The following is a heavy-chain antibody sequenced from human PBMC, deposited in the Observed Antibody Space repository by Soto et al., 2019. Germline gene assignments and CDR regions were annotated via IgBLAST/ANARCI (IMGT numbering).Heavy chain of an antibody. CDR1: GGSFSGYY. D-gene: IGHD3-3*01. V-gene: IGHV4-34*01. J-gene: IGHJ5*02. Sequence: PSETLSLTCAAYGGSFSGYYWGWIRQPPGKGLEWIGEINHSGSTNYNPSLKRRVTISVDTSKNQFSLKLSSVTAADTAVYYCAREELRFLEWLKRKNWFDPWGQGTLVTVSS. CDR3: AREELRFLEWLKRKNWFDP. CDR2: INHSGST.